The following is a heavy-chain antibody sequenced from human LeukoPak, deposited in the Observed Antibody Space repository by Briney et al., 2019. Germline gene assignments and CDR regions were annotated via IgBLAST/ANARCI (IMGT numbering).Heavy chain of an antibody. Sequence: SETLSLTCTVSGGSISSSGYYWSWIRQPPGKGLEWIGEINHSGSTNYNPSLKSRVTISVDTSKNQFSLKLSSVTAADTAVYYCARGRKGYDFWSGYYGYYFDYWGQGTLVTVSS. CDR2: INHSGST. J-gene: IGHJ4*02. D-gene: IGHD3-3*01. V-gene: IGHV4-39*07. CDR3: ARGRKGYDFWSGYYGYYFDY. CDR1: GGSISSSGYY.